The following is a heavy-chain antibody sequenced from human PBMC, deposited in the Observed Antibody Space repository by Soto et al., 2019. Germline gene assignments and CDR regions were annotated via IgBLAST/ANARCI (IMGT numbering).Heavy chain of an antibody. CDR3: ARDRLLDSSGWYLEFTSDYYYYGMDV. D-gene: IGHD6-19*01. J-gene: IGHJ6*02. Sequence: LRLSCAASGFTFSSYDMHWVRQATGKGLEWVSAIGTAGDTYYPGSVKGRFTISRENAKNSLYLQMNSLRAGDTAVYYCARDRLLDSSGWYLEFTSDYYYYGMDVWGQGTTVTVSS. CDR1: GFTFSSYD. CDR2: IGTAGDT. V-gene: IGHV3-13*01.